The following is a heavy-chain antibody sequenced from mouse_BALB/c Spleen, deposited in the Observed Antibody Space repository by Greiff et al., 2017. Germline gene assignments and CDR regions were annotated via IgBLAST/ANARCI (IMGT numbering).Heavy chain of an antibody. J-gene: IGHJ4*01. V-gene: IGHV2-9*02. CDR3: ARGHRYDVGYAKDY. Sequence: VKLQESGPGLVAPSQSLSITCTVSGFSLTSYGVHWVRQPPGKGLEWLGVIWAGGSTNYNSALMSRLSISKDNSKSQVFLKMNSLQTDDTAMYYCARGHRYDVGYAKDYWGQGTSVTVSS. CDR2: IWAGGST. CDR1: GFSLTSYG. D-gene: IGHD2-14*01.